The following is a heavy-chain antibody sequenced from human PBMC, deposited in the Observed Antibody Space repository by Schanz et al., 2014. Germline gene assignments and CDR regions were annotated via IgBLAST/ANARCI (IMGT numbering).Heavy chain of an antibody. V-gene: IGHV3-21*01. D-gene: IGHD5-12*01. CDR1: EFTFSSYK. Sequence: EVQLVESGGGLVKPGGSLRLSCEASEFTFSSYKMNWVRQAPGKGLEWVSSISSSGSYIHYAGSVKGRFTISRDNAKNTLYLQMNSLRTEDTAVYYCASPSGYSDYGTYFDFWGQGTLVTVSS. CDR2: ISSSGSYI. CDR3: ASPSGYSDYGTYFDF. J-gene: IGHJ4*02.